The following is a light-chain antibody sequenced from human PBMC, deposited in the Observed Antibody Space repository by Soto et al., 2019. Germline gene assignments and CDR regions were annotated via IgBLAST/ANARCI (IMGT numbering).Light chain of an antibody. Sequence: MGMPKSPLSLPVTPGEPASISCRSSQSLLHSNGYNYLDWYLQKPGQSPQLLIYLGSNRASGVPDRFSGSGSGTDFTLKISRVEAEDVGVYYCMQALQTPRTFGQGTKVEIK. V-gene: IGKV2-28*01. CDR1: QSLLHSNGYNY. CDR2: LGS. CDR3: MQALQTPRT. J-gene: IGKJ1*01.